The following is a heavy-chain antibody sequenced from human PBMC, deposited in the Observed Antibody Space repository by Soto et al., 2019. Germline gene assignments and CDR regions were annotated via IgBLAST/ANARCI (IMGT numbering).Heavy chain of an antibody. J-gene: IGHJ4*02. CDR2: IYYSGST. CDR3: ARAVQLERGAVGNYFDY. CDR1: GGSISSYY. D-gene: IGHD1-1*01. Sequence: SETLSLTCTVSGGSISSYYWSWIRQPPGKGLEWIGYIYYSGSTNYNPSLKSRVTISVDTSKNQFSLKLSSVTAADTAVYYCARAVQLERGAVGNYFDYWGQGTLVTVSS. V-gene: IGHV4-59*01.